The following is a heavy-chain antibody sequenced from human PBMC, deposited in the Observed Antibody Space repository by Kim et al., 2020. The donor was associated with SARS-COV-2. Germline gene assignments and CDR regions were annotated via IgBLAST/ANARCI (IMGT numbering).Heavy chain of an antibody. J-gene: IGHJ5*02. D-gene: IGHD2-2*01. CDR2: IYPGDSDT. Sequence: GESLKISCKGSGYSFTSYWIGWVRQMPGKGLEWMGIIYPGDSDTRYSPSFQGQVTISADKSISTAYLQWSSLKASDTAMYYCARVYCSSTSCYYASWFDPWGQGTLVTVSS. CDR1: GYSFTSYW. CDR3: ARVYCSSTSCYYASWFDP. V-gene: IGHV5-51*01.